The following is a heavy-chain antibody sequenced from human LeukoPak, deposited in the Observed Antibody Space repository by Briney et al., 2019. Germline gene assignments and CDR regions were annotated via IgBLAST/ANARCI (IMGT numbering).Heavy chain of an antibody. Sequence: ASVKVSCKAPGYTVNNYYVHWVRQAPGQGLVWMGVINLSGGTTTYAQRFQGRVTVTRDTSTTTVYMVLSSLRSEDTAVYYCAITPHISSYARFEYWGQGTQVTVSS. V-gene: IGHV1-46*02. CDR1: GYTVNNYY. CDR2: INLSGGTT. J-gene: IGHJ4*02. D-gene: IGHD4-11*01. CDR3: AITPHISSYARFEY.